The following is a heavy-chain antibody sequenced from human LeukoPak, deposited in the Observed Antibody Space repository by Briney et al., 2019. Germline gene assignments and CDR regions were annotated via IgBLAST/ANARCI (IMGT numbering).Heavy chain of an antibody. J-gene: IGHJ4*02. D-gene: IGHD6-13*01. CDR1: GGPISGYY. Sequence: SETLSLTCTVSGGPISGYYWSWIRQPAGQGLEWIGRVYSNGDTRYNPSLKSRVTMSVDTSKNQLSLNLGPVTAADTAVYYCARAAGAAGGQYFDYWGQGTLVTVSS. V-gene: IGHV4-4*07. CDR2: VYSNGDT. CDR3: ARAAGAAGGQYFDY.